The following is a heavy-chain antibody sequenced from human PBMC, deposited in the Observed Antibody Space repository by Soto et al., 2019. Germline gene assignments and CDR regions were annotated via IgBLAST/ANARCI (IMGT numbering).Heavy chain of an antibody. CDR1: GFTFSSYA. Sequence: GSLRLSCAASGFTFSSYAMSWVRQAPGKGLEWVSAISGSGGSTYYADSVKGRFTISRDNSKNTLYLQMNSLRAEDTAVYYCAKGGSTTTDYYYYYGMDVWGQGTTVTVSS. CDR3: AKGGSTTTDYYYYYGMDV. V-gene: IGHV3-23*01. CDR2: ISGSGGST. D-gene: IGHD1-1*01. J-gene: IGHJ6*02.